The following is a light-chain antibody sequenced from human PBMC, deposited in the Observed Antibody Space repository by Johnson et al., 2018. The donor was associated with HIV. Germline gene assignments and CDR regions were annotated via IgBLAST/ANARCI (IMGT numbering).Light chain of an antibody. Sequence: QSVLTQPPSVSAPPGQKVTISCSGSTSNIGNNYVSWYQQFPGAAPKLLIYDDNKRPSRIPDRFSGSKSGTSATLGITALQTGDEADYYCGTWDSSLRAYVFGTGTKVTVL. CDR3: GTWDSSLRAYV. J-gene: IGLJ1*01. CDR1: TSNIGNNY. V-gene: IGLV1-51*01. CDR2: DDN.